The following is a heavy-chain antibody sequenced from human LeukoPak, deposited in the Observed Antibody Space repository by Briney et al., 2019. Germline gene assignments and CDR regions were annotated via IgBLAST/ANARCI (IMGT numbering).Heavy chain of an antibody. CDR2: IKQDGSEK. Sequence: GGSLRLSCAASGFTFSSYWMSWVRQAPGKGLEGVAKIKQDGSEKNKVDSLKGRFTIAKDNAKNSLYLQMNRLRAEDKAVYDCAREIAAAGNEWFDPWGQGTLVTVSS. V-gene: IGHV3-7*01. D-gene: IGHD6-13*01. J-gene: IGHJ5*02. CDR1: GFTFSSYW. CDR3: AREIAAAGNEWFDP.